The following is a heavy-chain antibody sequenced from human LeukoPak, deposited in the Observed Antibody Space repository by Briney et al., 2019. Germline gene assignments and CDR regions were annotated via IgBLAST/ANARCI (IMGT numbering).Heavy chain of an antibody. CDR2: ISYDGSNK. V-gene: IGHV3-30-3*01. CDR3: AREGGYDCSSTSCYPDN. CDR1: GFTFSSYA. D-gene: IGHD2-2*01. Sequence: GGSLRLSCAASGFTFSSYAMHWVRQAPGKGLEWVAVISYDGSNKYYADSVKGRFTISRDNSKNTLYLQMNSLRAEDTAVYYCAREGGYDCSSTSCYPDNWGQGTLVTVSS. J-gene: IGHJ4*02.